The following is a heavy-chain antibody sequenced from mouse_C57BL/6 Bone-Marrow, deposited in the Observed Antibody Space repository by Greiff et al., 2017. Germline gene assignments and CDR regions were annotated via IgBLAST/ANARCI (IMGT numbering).Heavy chain of an antibody. CDR1: GYSFTDYY. CDR2: VYPYNGGT. D-gene: IGHD1-1*01. J-gene: IGHJ2*01. V-gene: IGHV1-36*01. Sequence: VQLQQSGPELVKPGASVKISCKASGYSFTDYYMHWVKQSHGKSLEWIGLVYPYNGGTSYNQKFKGKATLTVDTSSSTAYMELNSLTSEDSAVYYCARDYYYEGYYCDYWGQGTTLTVSS. CDR3: ARDYYYEGYYCDY.